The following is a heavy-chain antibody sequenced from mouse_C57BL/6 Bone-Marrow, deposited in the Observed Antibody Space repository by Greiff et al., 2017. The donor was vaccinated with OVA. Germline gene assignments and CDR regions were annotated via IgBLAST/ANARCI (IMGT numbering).Heavy chain of an antibody. Sequence: DVMLVESGGGLVQPGESLKLSCESNEYEFPSHDMSWVRKTPEKRLELVAAINSDGGSTYYPDTMERRFIISRDNTKKTLYLQMSSLRSEDTAVYYCARLDYDYFLFAYWGQGTLVTVSA. V-gene: IGHV5-2*03. CDR1: EYEFPSHD. CDR3: ARLDYDYFLFAY. J-gene: IGHJ3*01. CDR2: INSDGGST. D-gene: IGHD2-4*01.